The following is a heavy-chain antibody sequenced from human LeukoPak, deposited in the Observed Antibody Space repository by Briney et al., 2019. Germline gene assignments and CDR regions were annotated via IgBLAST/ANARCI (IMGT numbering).Heavy chain of an antibody. J-gene: IGHJ5*02. Sequence: SETLSLTCAVSDYSITSDYYWGWIRQPPGKGLEWIGSIYHSGSTYYNPSLKSRVTISVDTSKNQFSLKLTSVTAADTAEYYCAREGSTSGTNWFDPWGQGTLVTVSS. CDR1: DYSITSDYY. V-gene: IGHV4-38-2*02. CDR2: IYHSGST. CDR3: AREGSTSGTNWFDP. D-gene: IGHD3-10*01.